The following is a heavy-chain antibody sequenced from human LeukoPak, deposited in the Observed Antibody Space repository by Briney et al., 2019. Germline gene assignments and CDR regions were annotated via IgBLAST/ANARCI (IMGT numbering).Heavy chain of an antibody. J-gene: IGHJ6*02. CDR2: INSSGGT. Sequence: SETLSLTCTVSGGSISTAGYYWSWIRQHPGKGLEWIGFINSSGGTYYNPSLKSRVTISGDTSKNQFSLKLSSVTAADTAVYYCARACKTAYYYYYGMDVWGQGTTVTVSS. V-gene: IGHV4-31*03. CDR3: ARACKTAYYYYYGMDV. CDR1: GGSISTAGYY.